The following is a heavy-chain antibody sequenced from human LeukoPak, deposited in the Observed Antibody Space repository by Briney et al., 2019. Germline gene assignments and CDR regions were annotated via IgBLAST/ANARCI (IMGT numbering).Heavy chain of an antibody. CDR2: INGSGGST. D-gene: IGHD3-10*02. CDR3: AELGITMIGGV. CDR1: GFTFGSYA. Sequence: GGSLRPSCAASGFTFGSYAMSWVRQAPGKGLEWVSDINGSGGSTYYTDSVKGRFTISRDNAKNSLYLQMNSLRAEDTAVYYCAELGITMIGGVWGKGTTVTISS. V-gene: IGHV3-23*01. J-gene: IGHJ6*04.